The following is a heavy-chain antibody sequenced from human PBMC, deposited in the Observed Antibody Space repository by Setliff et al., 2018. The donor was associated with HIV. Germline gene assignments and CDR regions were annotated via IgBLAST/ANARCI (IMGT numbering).Heavy chain of an antibody. J-gene: IGHJ4*02. CDR1: GYSFTNYY. CDR3: ARGKVLRGNILYY. CDR2: INPSSGDT. V-gene: IGHV1-46*01. D-gene: IGHD2-8*01. Sequence: ASVKVSCKASGYSFTNYYIHWVRQAPGQGLEWMGVINPSSGDTLYAQNFQGRVTVTRGTSTSTVYMELSSLRSEDTAVYYCARGKVLRGNILYYWGQGTLVTVSS.